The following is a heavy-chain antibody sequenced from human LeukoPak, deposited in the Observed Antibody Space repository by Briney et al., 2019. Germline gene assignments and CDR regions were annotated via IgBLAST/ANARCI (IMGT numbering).Heavy chain of an antibody. D-gene: IGHD3-9*01. V-gene: IGHV5-51*01. Sequence: GESLKISCKGSGYSFTSYWIGWVRQMPGKGLGWMGIIYPGDSRTRYSPPFQGQVTISADKSIRTAYLQWSSLKASDTAMDYCARHRAHYDILTGFSDPYYFDYWGQGTLVTVSS. CDR1: GYSFTSYW. J-gene: IGHJ4*02. CDR2: IYPGDSRT. CDR3: ARHRAHYDILTGFSDPYYFDY.